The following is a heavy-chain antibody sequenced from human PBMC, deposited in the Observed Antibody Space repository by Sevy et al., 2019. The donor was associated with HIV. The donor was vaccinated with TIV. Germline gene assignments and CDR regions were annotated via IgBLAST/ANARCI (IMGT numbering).Heavy chain of an antibody. D-gene: IGHD4-17*01. CDR1: GFTFSSYG. V-gene: IGHV3-30*02. CDR2: IRHDGSTK. CDR3: AKATHPAVTTSYALDV. Sequence: GGSLRLSCAASGFTFSSYGMNWVRQAPGKGLEWVTFIRHDGSTKYYADSVRGRVTISRDNSKSTLYLQMNSLTIEDTAVYYCAKATHPAVTTSYALDVWGQGTTVTVSS. J-gene: IGHJ6*02.